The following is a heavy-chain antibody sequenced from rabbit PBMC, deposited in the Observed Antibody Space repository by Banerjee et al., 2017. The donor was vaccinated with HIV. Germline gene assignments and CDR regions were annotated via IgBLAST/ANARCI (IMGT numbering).Heavy chain of an antibody. D-gene: IGHD6-1*01. J-gene: IGHJ3*01. CDR1: GIDFSSYYY. Sequence: QQQLEESGGGLVKPGGTPTLTCKASGIDFSSYYYMCWVRQAPGKGLEWIACIYAGDGSTDYASWAKGRFTISKTSSTTVTLQMTSLTAADTATYFCARARSAGYGYATDFRLDLWGPGTLVTVS. CDR2: IYAGDGST. V-gene: IGHV1S45*01. CDR3: ARARSAGYGYATDFRLDL.